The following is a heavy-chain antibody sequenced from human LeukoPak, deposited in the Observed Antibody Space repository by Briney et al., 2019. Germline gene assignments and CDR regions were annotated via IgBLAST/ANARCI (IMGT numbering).Heavy chain of an antibody. V-gene: IGHV1-18*01. Sequence: GASVKVSCMASGYTFTSYGISWVRQAPGQGLEWMGWIXAYNGNTNYXQTLXXRVTMTTDTSTSTAYMELRSLKSDDTAAYYCARGXXLYSSGWYEPIDYWGQGTLDTVSS. D-gene: IGHD6-19*01. CDR2: IXAYNGNT. J-gene: IGHJ4*02. CDR1: GYTFTSYG. CDR3: ARGXXLYSSGWYEPIDY.